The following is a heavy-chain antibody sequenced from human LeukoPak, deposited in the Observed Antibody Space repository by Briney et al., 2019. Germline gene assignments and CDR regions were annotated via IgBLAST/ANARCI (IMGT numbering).Heavy chain of an antibody. V-gene: IGHV1-46*02. CDR3: ARSHIVATIRLDY. Sequence: ASVKVSRKASGYTFNSYYMHWVRQAPGQGLEWMGIINPSGGSTSYAQKFQGRVTMTRDTSTSTIYMELSSLRSEDTAVYYCARSHIVATIRLDYWGQGTLVTVSS. D-gene: IGHD5-12*01. J-gene: IGHJ4*02. CDR1: GYTFNSYY. CDR2: INPSGGST.